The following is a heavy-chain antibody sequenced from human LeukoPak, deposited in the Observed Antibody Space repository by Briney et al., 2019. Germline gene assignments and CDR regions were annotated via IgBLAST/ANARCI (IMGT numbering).Heavy chain of an antibody. CDR3: ARDKRGYSYGYHY. V-gene: IGHV1-69*13. D-gene: IGHD5-18*01. Sequence: SVKVSCKASGGTFSSYAISWVRQAPGQVLEWMGGIIPIFGTANYAQKFQGRVTITADESTSTAYMELSSLRSEDTAVYYCARDKRGYSYGYHYWGQGTLVTVSS. CDR1: GGTFSSYA. J-gene: IGHJ4*02. CDR2: IIPIFGTA.